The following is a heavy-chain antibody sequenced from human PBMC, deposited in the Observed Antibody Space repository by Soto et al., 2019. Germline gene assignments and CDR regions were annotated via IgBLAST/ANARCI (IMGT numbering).Heavy chain of an antibody. Sequence: GGSLRLSCAASGFTVSSNYMSWVRQAPGKGLEWVSVIYSGGSTYYADSVKGRFTISRDNSKNTLYLQMNSLRAEDTAVYYCARGALVNYYGMDVWGQGTTVTGSS. V-gene: IGHV3-53*01. CDR2: IYSGGST. J-gene: IGHJ6*02. CDR3: ARGALVNYYGMDV. D-gene: IGHD1-26*01. CDR1: GFTVSSNY.